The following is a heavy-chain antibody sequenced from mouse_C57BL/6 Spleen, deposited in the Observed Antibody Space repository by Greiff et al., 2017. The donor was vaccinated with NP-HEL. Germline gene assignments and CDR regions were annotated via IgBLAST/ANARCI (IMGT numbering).Heavy chain of an antibody. D-gene: IGHD1-1*01. J-gene: IGHJ4*01. V-gene: IGHV1-52*01. Sequence: QLQQPGAELVRPGSSVKLSCKASGYTFTSYWMHWVKQRPIQGLEWIGNIDPSDSETHYNQKFKDKATLTVDKSSSTAYMQLSSLTSEDSAVYYCARDRDYGSYYAMDYWGQGTSVTVSS. CDR1: GYTFTSYW. CDR3: ARDRDYGSYYAMDY. CDR2: IDPSDSET.